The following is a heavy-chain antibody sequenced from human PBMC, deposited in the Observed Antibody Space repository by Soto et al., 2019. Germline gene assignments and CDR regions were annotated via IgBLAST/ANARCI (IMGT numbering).Heavy chain of an antibody. CDR2: IWYDGSQT. D-gene: IGHD3-16*01. J-gene: IGHJ3*02. CDR3: AKGGYYSLFDI. CDR1: GFTFNNYG. V-gene: IGHV3-33*03. Sequence: QEQLVESGGGVVQPGRSLRLSCAASGFTFNNYGMHWVRQTPAKGLEWVAVIWYDGSQTRYADSVKGRFTISRDNSNNTLSLQMHILRVEDTAVYFCAKGGYYSLFDIWGQGTMVTVSA.